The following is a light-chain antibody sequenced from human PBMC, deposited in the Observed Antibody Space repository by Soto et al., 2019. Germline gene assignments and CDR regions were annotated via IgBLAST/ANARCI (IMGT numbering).Light chain of an antibody. CDR3: QQYDDWPPWT. J-gene: IGKJ1*01. CDR1: QSVSVN. Sequence: EIMMTQSPATLSVSPGERATLSCRASQSVSVNLAWYQQKPGQPPRLLIYGASTSATGIQSRFTGSGSATEFTLTISSLQSEDFAVYYCQQYDDWPPWTFGQGTKVEIK. V-gene: IGKV3-15*01. CDR2: GAS.